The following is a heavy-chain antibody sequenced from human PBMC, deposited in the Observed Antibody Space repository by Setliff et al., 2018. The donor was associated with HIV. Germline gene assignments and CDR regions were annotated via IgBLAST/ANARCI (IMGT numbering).Heavy chain of an antibody. D-gene: IGHD1-26*01. CDR3: ASPTSDLYSGSPE. J-gene: IGHJ4*02. Sequence: KTSETLSLTCAVSGYTVSSGYYWGWIRQPPGKGLEWIGSIYYSGSTYYNPSLKSRVTISVDTSKNQFSLKLSSVTAADTAVYYCASPTSDLYSGSPEWGQGTLVTVSS. V-gene: IGHV4-38-2*01. CDR1: GYTVSSGYY. CDR2: IYYSGST.